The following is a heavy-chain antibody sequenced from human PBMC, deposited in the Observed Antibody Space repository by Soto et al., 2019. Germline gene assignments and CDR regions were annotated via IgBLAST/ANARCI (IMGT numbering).Heavy chain of an antibody. V-gene: IGHV1-69*01. D-gene: IGHD1-26*01. Sequence: QVQLVQSGAEVKKPGSSVKVSCKASGGTFSSYAISWVRQAPGQGLEWMGGIIPIFGTANYAQKFQGRVTITADESTSTAYVELSSLRSEDTAVYYCARVRMGATTHYYYGMDVWGQGTTVTVSS. CDR1: GGTFSSYA. CDR2: IIPIFGTA. J-gene: IGHJ6*02. CDR3: ARVRMGATTHYYYGMDV.